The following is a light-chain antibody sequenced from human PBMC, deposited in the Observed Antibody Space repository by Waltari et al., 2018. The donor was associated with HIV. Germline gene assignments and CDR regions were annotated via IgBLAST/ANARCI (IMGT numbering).Light chain of an antibody. CDR3: QQYGSSSYT. V-gene: IGKV3-11*01. J-gene: IGKJ2*01. Sequence: EIVLTQSPATLSLSPGERATLSCRASQSVSSYFAWYQQKAGQAPRLLIYDASNRATGIPARFSGSGSGTDFTLTISRLEPEDFAVYYCQQYGSSSYTFGQGTKLEIK. CDR2: DAS. CDR1: QSVSSY.